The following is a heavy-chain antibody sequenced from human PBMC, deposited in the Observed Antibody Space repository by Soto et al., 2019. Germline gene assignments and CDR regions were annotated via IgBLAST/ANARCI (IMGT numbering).Heavy chain of an antibody. V-gene: IGHV4-30-4*01. CDR1: GGSISSGNYC. CDR2: IYNSGNT. J-gene: IGHJ5*02. Sequence: QVQLQESGPGLVKPSQTLSLTCTVSGGSISSGNYCWNWIRQSPGKGLEWIGYIYNSGNTYYNPSLXXRXTXXLDTSKNQFSLKLSSVTAADTAVYYCARGLNWFDPWGQGTLVTVSS. CDR3: ARGLNWFDP.